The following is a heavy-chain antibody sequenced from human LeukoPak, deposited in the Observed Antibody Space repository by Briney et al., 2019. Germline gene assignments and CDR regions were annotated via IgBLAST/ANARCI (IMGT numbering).Heavy chain of an antibody. Sequence: ASVKVSCKASGGTFSSYAISWGQQAPGQGLEWMGGIIPIFGTANYAQKFQGRVTITADKSTSTAYMELSSLRSEDTAVYYCARDIDYTVTTEERWFDPWGQGTLVTVSS. CDR3: ARDIDYTVTTEERWFDP. CDR2: IIPIFGTA. V-gene: IGHV1-69*06. CDR1: GGTFSSYA. J-gene: IGHJ5*02. D-gene: IGHD4-17*01.